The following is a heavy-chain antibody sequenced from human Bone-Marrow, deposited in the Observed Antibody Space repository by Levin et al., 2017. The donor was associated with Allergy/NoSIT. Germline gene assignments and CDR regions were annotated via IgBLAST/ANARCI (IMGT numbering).Heavy chain of an antibody. CDR2: IFPADSDT. CDR1: GYSFTNYW. CDR3: ARRIGRRVRWFDP. Sequence: GESLKISCKGSGYSFTNYWIDWVRQMPGKGLEWMGVIFPADSDTRYSPSFQGQVTISADKSISTAYLQWSSLKASDTAMYYCARRIGRRVRWFDPWGQGTLVTVSS. J-gene: IGHJ5*02. V-gene: IGHV5-51*01. D-gene: IGHD1-14*01.